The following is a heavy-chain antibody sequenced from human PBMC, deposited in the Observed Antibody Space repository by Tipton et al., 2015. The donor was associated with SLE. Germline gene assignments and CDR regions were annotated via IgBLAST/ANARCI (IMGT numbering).Heavy chain of an antibody. V-gene: IGHV3-23*01. J-gene: IGHJ4*02. CDR2: ISGSGGST. CDR3: AKDHNWNYVVDY. D-gene: IGHD1-7*01. Sequence: SGFPFRRYGMHWVRQAPGKGLEWVSAISGSGGSTYYADSVKGRFTISRDNSKNTLYLQMNSLRAEDTAVYYCAKDHNWNYVVDYWGQGTLVTVSS. CDR1: GFPFRRYG.